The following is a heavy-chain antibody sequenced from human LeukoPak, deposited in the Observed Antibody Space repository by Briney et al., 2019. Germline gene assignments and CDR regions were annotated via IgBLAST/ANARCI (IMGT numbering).Heavy chain of an antibody. J-gene: IGHJ4*02. V-gene: IGHV3-30-3*01. CDR2: ISYDGSNK. D-gene: IGHD4-23*01. Sequence: PGGSLRLSCAASGFTFSSYAMHWVRQAPGKGLEWVAVISYDGSNKYYADSVKGRFTISRDNSKNTLYLQMNSLRAEDTAVYYCARDYGGILPKGYFDYWGQGTLVTVSS. CDR3: ARDYGGILPKGYFDY. CDR1: GFTFSSYA.